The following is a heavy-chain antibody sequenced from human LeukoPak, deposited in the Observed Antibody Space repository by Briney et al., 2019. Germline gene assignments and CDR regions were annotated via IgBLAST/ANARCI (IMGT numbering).Heavy chain of an antibody. J-gene: IGHJ3*02. CDR1: GGSFSSGSYY. V-gene: IGHV4-61*01. CDR2: IYYSGST. CDR3: ARELGCCSSTSCRNHDAFDI. Sequence: PETLSLTCTVSGGSFSSGSYYWGWIRQPPGKGLEWIGYIYYSGSTNYNPSLKSRVTISVDTSKNQFSLKLSSVTAADTAVYYCARELGCCSSTSCRNHDAFDIWGQGTMVTVSS. D-gene: IGHD2-2*01.